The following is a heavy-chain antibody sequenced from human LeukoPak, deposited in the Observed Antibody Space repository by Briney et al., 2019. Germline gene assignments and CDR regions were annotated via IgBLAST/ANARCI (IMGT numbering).Heavy chain of an antibody. Sequence: GRSLRLSCAASGLSFDDYAMHWVRQAPGKGLEWVSGITWNSGSTGYADSVKGRFTISRDNAKNSLFVQMNSLRAEDTALYYCAKDACSGTSCSFDYWGQGTLVTVSS. CDR2: ITWNSGST. D-gene: IGHD2-2*01. CDR3: AKDACSGTSCSFDY. V-gene: IGHV3-9*01. CDR1: GLSFDDYA. J-gene: IGHJ4*02.